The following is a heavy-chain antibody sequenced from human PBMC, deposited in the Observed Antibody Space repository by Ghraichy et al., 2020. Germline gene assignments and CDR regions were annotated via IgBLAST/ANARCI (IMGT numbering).Heavy chain of an antibody. CDR2: IIPIFGTA. Sequence: SVKVSCKASGGTFSSYAISWVRQAPGQGHEWMGGIIPIFGTANYAQKLQGRVMITADESTSTAYMELSSLRSEDTAVYYCARERPESSGWYGGWTFDYWGRGTLVTVSS. CDR3: ARERPESSGWYGGWTFDY. D-gene: IGHD6-19*01. CDR1: GGTFSSYA. V-gene: IGHV1-69*13. J-gene: IGHJ4*02.